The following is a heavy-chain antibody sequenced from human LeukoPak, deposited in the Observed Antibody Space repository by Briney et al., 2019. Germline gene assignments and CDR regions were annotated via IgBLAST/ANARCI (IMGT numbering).Heavy chain of an antibody. J-gene: IGHJ4*02. D-gene: IGHD2-2*01. V-gene: IGHV1-24*01. CDR3: ATYRRVPAFDY. CDR2: FDPEDGET. CDR1: GYTFTGYY. Sequence: ASVKVSCKASGYTFTGYYMHWVRQAPGKGLEWMGGFDPEDGETIYAQKFQGRVTMTEDTSTDTAYMELSSLRSEDTAVYYCATYRRVPAFDYWGQGTLVTVSS.